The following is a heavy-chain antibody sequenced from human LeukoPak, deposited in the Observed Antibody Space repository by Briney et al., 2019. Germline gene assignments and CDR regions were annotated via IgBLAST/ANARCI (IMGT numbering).Heavy chain of an antibody. Sequence: GASVTVSCKASGGTFSSYAISWVRQAPGQGLEWMGGIIPIFGTANYAQKFQGRVTITTDESTSTAYMELSSLRSEDTAVYYCARAVSFDRRYFDYWGQGTLVTVSS. CDR3: ARAVSFDRRYFDY. CDR1: GGTFSSYA. V-gene: IGHV1-69*05. CDR2: IIPIFGTA. J-gene: IGHJ4*02. D-gene: IGHD1-14*01.